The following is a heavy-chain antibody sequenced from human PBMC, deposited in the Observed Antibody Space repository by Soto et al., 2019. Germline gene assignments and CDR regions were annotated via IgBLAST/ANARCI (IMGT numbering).Heavy chain of an antibody. J-gene: IGHJ5*02. CDR1: GGTFSSYA. CDR3: ARALPDIVVVPAARGSWFDP. CDR2: IIPIFGTA. Sequence: SVKVSCKASGGTFSSYAISWVRQAPGQGLEWMGGIIPIFGTANYAQKFQGRVTITADESTSTAYMELSSLRSEDTAVYYCARALPDIVVVPAARGSWFDPWGQGTLVTLSS. V-gene: IGHV1-69*13. D-gene: IGHD2-2*01.